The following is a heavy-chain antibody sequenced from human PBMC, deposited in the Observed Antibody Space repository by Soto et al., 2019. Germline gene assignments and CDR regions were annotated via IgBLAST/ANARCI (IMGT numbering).Heavy chain of an antibody. J-gene: IGHJ6*02. CDR1: GYTFTSYG. CDR3: ARDRGAYGMDV. Sequence: QVQLVQSGAEVKKPGASVKVSCKASGYTFTSYGISWVRQAPGQGLEWIGWISAYNGNTNYAQKLQGKVTMTTDTSTSTAYMGLRSMRSDDTAVYYCARDRGAYGMDVWGQGTTVTVSS. CDR2: ISAYNGNT. V-gene: IGHV1-18*01.